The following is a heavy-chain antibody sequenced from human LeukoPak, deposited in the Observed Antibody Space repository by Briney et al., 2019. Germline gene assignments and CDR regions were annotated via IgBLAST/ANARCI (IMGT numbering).Heavy chain of an antibody. CDR3: ARDSGSGNNDY. Sequence: GASVKVSCKASGYTFTSYAIHWVRQAPGQRLEWMGWIGAGNGNTKYSQNFQGRVTFISNTSATTAFMELSSLRSGDAAVYYCARDSGSGNNDYWGQGTLVTVSS. CDR1: GYTFTSYA. J-gene: IGHJ4*02. CDR2: IGAGNGNT. V-gene: IGHV1-3*01. D-gene: IGHD1-26*01.